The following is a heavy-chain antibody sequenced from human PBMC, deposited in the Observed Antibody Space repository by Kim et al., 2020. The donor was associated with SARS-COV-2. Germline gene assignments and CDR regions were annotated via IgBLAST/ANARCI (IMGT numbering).Heavy chain of an antibody. CDR3: AKDRFKAGYYGMDV. D-gene: IGHD3-10*01. V-gene: IGHV3-33*06. J-gene: IGHJ6*02. Sequence: YVCSVKGRFTVSRGNSRNTLYLQMNSLRAEDTAVYYCAKDRFKAGYYGMDVWGQGTTVTVSS.